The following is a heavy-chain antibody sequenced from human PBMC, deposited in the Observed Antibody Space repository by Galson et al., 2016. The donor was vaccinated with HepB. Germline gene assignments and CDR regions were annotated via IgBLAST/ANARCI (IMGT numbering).Heavy chain of an antibody. D-gene: IGHD3-10*01. CDR1: GFTFRLYA. Sequence: LRLSCAASGFTFRLYAISWVRQAPERGLEWVSTISGSGETIYYADSVKGRFTISRDNSKNSVYLQMNSLRAEDTAVYYCVKRGDHPPSRNWFDPWGQGTLVTVSS. V-gene: IGHV3-23*01. J-gene: IGHJ5*02. CDR2: ISGSGETI. CDR3: VKRGDHPPSRNWFDP.